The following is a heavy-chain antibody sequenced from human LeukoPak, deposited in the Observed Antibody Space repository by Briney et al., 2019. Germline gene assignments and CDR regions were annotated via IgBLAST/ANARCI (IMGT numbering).Heavy chain of an antibody. J-gene: IGHJ4*02. CDR1: GFTFSSYS. V-gene: IGHV3-21*01. CDR3: ARDLYGTFDY. CDR2: ISSSSSYI. Sequence: GGSLRLSCAASGFTFSSYSMNWVRQAPGKGLEWVSSISSSSSYIYYADSVKGRFTISRDNAKNSFFLQMNNLRVGDTAVYYCARDLYGTFDYWGQGTLVTVSS. D-gene: IGHD2-8*01.